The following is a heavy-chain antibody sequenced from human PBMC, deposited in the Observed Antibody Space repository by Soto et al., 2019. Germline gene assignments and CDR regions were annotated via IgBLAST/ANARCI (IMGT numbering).Heavy chain of an antibody. Sequence: SVKGSCKASGGTFSSYAISWVRQAPGQGLEWMGGIIPIFGTANYAQKFQGRVTITADESTSTAYMELSSLRSEDTAVYYCARHPRTLHGDYFGYGGQRFMVTVS. CDR3: ARHPRTLHGDYFGY. D-gene: IGHD4-17*01. V-gene: IGHV1-69*13. CDR1: GGTFSSYA. J-gene: IGHJ4*02. CDR2: IIPIFGTA.